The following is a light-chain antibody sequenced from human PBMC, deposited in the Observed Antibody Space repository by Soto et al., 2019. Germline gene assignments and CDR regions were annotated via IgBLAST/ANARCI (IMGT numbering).Light chain of an antibody. V-gene: IGKV1-5*03. CDR2: KAS. Sequence: DIQMTQSPSTLSASVGDRVTITCRASQSISSWLAWYQQKPGKAPTLLIYKASSLESGVPSRFSGSGSGTEFTLTISSLQPDDFATYYCQKYHSYSPMAFGQGTRLEIK. CDR3: QKYHSYSPMA. CDR1: QSISSW. J-gene: IGKJ5*01.